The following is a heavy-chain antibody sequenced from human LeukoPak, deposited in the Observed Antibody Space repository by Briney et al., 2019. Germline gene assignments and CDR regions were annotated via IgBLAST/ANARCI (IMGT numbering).Heavy chain of an antibody. V-gene: IGHV3-23*01. D-gene: IGHD3-10*01. J-gene: IGHJ4*02. CDR3: AKAARLLWFGEFTSPY. Sequence: PGGSLRLSCAASGFTFSSYAMSWVRQAPGKGLEWVSAVSGSGGSTYYADSVKGRFTISRDNSKNTLYLQMSSLRAEDTAVYYCAKAARLLWFGEFTSPYWGQGTLVTVSS. CDR1: GFTFSSYA. CDR2: VSGSGGST.